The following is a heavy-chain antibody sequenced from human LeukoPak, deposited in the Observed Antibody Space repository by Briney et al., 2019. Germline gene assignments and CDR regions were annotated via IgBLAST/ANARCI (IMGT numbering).Heavy chain of an antibody. D-gene: IGHD2/OR15-2a*01. CDR1: GGSISSSSYY. CDR3: ARGFLGYMDV. V-gene: IGHV4-61*01. J-gene: IGHJ6*03. CDR2: IYYSGST. Sequence: SETLSLTCTVSGGSISSSSYYWSWIRQPPGKGLEWIGYIYYSGSTNYNPSLKSRVTISVDTSKNQFSLKLSSVTAADTAVYYCARGFLGYMDVWGKGTTVTVSS.